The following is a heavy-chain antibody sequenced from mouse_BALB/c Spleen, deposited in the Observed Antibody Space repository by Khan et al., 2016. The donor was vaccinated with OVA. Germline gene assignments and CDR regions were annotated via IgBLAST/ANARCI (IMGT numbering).Heavy chain of an antibody. Sequence: EVELVESGGGLVQPGGSLKLSCATSGFTFSDYYMYWVRQTPEKRLEWVAYLSNRGTTTYYPDTVRGRFTISRDNAKNTLYLQMSCLASEDTAMYYCAREGDDGGLAYWGQGTLVTVSA. CDR1: GFTFSDYY. CDR2: LSNRGTTT. CDR3: AREGDDGGLAY. V-gene: IGHV5-12*02. D-gene: IGHD2-3*01. J-gene: IGHJ3*01.